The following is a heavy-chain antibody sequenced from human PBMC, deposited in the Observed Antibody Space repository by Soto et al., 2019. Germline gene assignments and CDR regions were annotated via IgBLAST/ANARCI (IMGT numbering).Heavy chain of an antibody. D-gene: IGHD7-27*01. CDR2: MIYGVGVP. V-gene: IGHV1-69*01. Sequence: QVQMVQSGTEVKKPGSSVRVSCKASGDTFSHYAIHWVRQAPGQRFEWMGAMIYGVGVPTYAQKFQGRLATTADVAASTVYIEMRSLTSEDTVIYYCANVLAWGNKNDYWGQGALVTVST. J-gene: IGHJ4*02. CDR1: GDTFSHYA. CDR3: ANVLAWGNKNDY.